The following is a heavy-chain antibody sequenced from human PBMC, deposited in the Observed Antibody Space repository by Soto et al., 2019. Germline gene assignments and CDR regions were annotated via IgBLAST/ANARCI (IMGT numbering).Heavy chain of an antibody. CDR3: THRSSRYFHN. J-gene: IGHJ1*01. V-gene: IGHV2-5*02. CDR1: GFSLSTSGVA. Sequence: QITLKESGPTLVKPTQTLTLTCTFSGFSLSTSGVAVGWIRQPPGKALEWLALIYWDNDTRYSPSLKSRLTITKDTSQNQVVLIMTDLDPVDTATYYCTHRSSRYFHNWGQGTLVTISS. CDR2: IYWDNDT.